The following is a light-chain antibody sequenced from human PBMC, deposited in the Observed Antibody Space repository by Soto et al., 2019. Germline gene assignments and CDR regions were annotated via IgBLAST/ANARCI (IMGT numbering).Light chain of an antibody. J-gene: IGKJ5*01. CDR2: DAS. V-gene: IGKV3-15*01. CDR1: QSVNSN. CDR3: QQYNNWPPSIT. Sequence: EIVMTQSPATPSVSPGERATLSCRASQSVNSNLAWYQQRPGQAPRLLIYDASTRATGIPAKFSGSGSGTEFTLTISSLQSEDFVVYYCQQYNNWPPSITFGQGTRLEIK.